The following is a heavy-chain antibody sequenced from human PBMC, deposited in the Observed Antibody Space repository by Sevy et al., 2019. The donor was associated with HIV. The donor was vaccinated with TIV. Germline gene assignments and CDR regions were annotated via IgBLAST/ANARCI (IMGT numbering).Heavy chain of an antibody. D-gene: IGHD3-10*01. CDR2: ISGSGGST. CDR3: AKYGRTAFRYYYYYYMDV. V-gene: IGHV3-23*01. Sequence: GGSLRLSCAASGFTFSSYAMSWVRQAPGKGLEWVSAISGSGGSTYYADSVKGRFNISRDNSKNTLYLQMNSLRAEDTAVYYCAKYGRTAFRYYYYYYMDVWGKGTTVTVSS. J-gene: IGHJ6*03. CDR1: GFTFSSYA.